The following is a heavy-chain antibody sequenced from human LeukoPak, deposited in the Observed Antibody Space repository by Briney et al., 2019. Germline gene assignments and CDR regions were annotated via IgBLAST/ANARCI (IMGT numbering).Heavy chain of an antibody. J-gene: IGHJ3*02. Sequence: PGGSLRLSCAASGFTFSSYSMNWVRQAPGKGLEWVSSISSSSSYIYYADSVKGRFTISRDNAKNSLYLQMNSLRAEDTAVYYCASPDSHDYGGAFDIWGQGTMVTVSS. CDR3: ASPDSHDYGGAFDI. V-gene: IGHV3-21*04. CDR2: ISSSSSYI. CDR1: GFTFSSYS. D-gene: IGHD4-17*01.